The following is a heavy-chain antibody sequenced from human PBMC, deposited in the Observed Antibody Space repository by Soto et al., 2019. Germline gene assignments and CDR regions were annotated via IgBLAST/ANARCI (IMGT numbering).Heavy chain of an antibody. J-gene: IGHJ6*02. D-gene: IGHD6-13*01. CDR2: ISYDGSNK. V-gene: IGHV3-30*18. Sequence: QVQLVESGGGVVQPGRSLRLSCAASGFTFSSYGMHWVRQAPGKGLEWVAVISYDGSNKYYADSVKGRFTISRDNSKNTLYMQMNSLRAEDTAVYYCAKVVQQLVYYYYYGMDVWGQGTTVTVSS. CDR1: GFTFSSYG. CDR3: AKVVQQLVYYYYYGMDV.